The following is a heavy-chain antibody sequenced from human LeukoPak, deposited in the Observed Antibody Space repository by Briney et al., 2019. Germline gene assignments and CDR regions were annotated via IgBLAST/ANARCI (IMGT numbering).Heavy chain of an antibody. CDR2: ISGSGGST. J-gene: IGHJ4*02. Sequence: GGSLRLSCAASGFTFSSYAMSWVRQAPGKGLEWVSAISGSGGSTYYADSVKGRFTISRDNSKNTLYLQMNSLRAEDTAVYSCAKDRAMIVVVITKGFDYWGQGTLVTVSS. CDR1: GFTFSSYA. CDR3: AKDRAMIVVVITKGFDY. V-gene: IGHV3-23*01. D-gene: IGHD3-22*01.